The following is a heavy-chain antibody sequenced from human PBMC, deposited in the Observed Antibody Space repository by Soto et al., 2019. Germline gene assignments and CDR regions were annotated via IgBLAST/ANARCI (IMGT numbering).Heavy chain of an antibody. CDR2: INPKSGDT. D-gene: IGHD1-26*01. CDR1: GYTFTGYY. CDR3: ARGSPQMGALPTY. J-gene: IGHJ4*02. Sequence: QVQLVQSGDEVKKSGASLKVSCKASGYTFTGYYIHWVRQAPGQGLEWMGWINPKSGDTNYAQKFQGRVSMTRDTSITTAYMEVSRLKSDDTAVYYCARGSPQMGALPTYWGQGTLVTVSS. V-gene: IGHV1-2*02.